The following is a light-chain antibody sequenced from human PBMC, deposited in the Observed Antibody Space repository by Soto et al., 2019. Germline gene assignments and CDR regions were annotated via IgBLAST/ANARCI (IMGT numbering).Light chain of an antibody. J-gene: IGKJ1*01. CDR2: GAS. CDR3: QQYGSSPWT. Sequence: EIVLTQSPGTLSVSPGERATLSCRASQSVSSSYLAWYQQKPGQAPRLLIYGASSRATGFPDRFSGSGSGTDFTLTISRLEPEDFAVYYCQQYGSSPWTFGQGTKVDIK. V-gene: IGKV3-20*01. CDR1: QSVSSSY.